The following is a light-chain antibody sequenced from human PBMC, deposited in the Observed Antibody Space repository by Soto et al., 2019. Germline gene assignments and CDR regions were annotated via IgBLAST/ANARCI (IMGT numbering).Light chain of an antibody. Sequence: DIQMTQSPSSLSASVGDRATITCRASQTISTYLNWYQQKPGKAPKLLIYAASSLQSGVPSRFSGSGYGTDFALTITSLQAEDFATYYCQQLRMYPSTFGGGTKVDIK. CDR1: QTISTY. CDR2: AAS. J-gene: IGKJ4*01. CDR3: QQLRMYPST. V-gene: IGKV1-39*01.